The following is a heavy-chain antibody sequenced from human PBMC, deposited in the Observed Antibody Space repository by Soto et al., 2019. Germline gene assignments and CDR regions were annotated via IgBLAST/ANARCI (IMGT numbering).Heavy chain of an antibody. D-gene: IGHD3-16*02. CDR2: INHSGST. Sequence: SETLSLTCAVYGGSFSGYYWSWIRQPPGKGLEWIGEINHSGSTNYNPSLKSRVTISVDTSKNQFSLKLSSVTAADTAVYYCARAPLQRELSFSVDYWGQGTLVTVSS. CDR3: ARAPLQRELSFSVDY. V-gene: IGHV4-34*01. CDR1: GGSFSGYY. J-gene: IGHJ4*02.